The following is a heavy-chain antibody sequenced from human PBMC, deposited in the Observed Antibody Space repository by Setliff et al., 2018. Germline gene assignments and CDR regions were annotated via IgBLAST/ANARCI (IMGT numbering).Heavy chain of an antibody. CDR3: ARVQAYYDSSGYEGRYFDY. J-gene: IGHJ4*02. CDR2: VSAYNGNT. CDR1: GYTFSNFG. Sequence: GASVTVSYQDSGYTFSNFGFSWVRPAPGQGLEWMGWVSAYNGNTHYAQNLQGIVTMTTDTSTSTGYMELRRLRSDDPAVYYCARVQAYYDSSGYEGRYFDYWGQGTLVTVSS. V-gene: IGHV1-18*01. D-gene: IGHD3-22*01.